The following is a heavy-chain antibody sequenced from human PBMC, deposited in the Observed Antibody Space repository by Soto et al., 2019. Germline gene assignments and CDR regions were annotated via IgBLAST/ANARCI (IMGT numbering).Heavy chain of an antibody. D-gene: IGHD2-2*01. J-gene: IGHJ4*02. V-gene: IGHV3-23*01. Sequence: GGSLRLSCAASRFTFSSYAMSWVRQAPGKGLEWVSVIGGSGGNTHYADSVKGRFTISRDNSKNTVYLQMNSLRGEDTAIYYCAKPNLFCSSTSCYDDWGQGTLVTVSS. CDR3: AKPNLFCSSTSCYDD. CDR2: IGGSGGNT. CDR1: RFTFSSYA.